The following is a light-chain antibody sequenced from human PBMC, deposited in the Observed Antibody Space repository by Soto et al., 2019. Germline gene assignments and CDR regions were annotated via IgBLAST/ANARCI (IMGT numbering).Light chain of an antibody. CDR1: QSVNSY. CDR2: GAS. Sequence: ETLMTQSPATLSVSPGERATLSCRAGQSVNSYLAWYQQKPGQAPRLLIRGASARATGIPARFSGSGSGTEFTLTISSLQSEDFAVYYCQQYNQWPLTFGGGTKVDIK. V-gene: IGKV3-15*01. J-gene: IGKJ4*01. CDR3: QQYNQWPLT.